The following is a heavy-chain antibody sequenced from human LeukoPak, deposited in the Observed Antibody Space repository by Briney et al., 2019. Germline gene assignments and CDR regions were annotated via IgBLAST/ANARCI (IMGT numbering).Heavy chain of an antibody. J-gene: IGHJ4*02. D-gene: IGHD2-21*02. CDR3: ARGRVALAYCGGDCYPFFDY. CDR2: INHSGST. V-gene: IGHV4-34*01. Sequence: SETLSLTCAVYGGSFRGYYWSWIRQPPGKGLEWIGEINHSGSTNYSPSLKSRVTISVDTSKNQFSLKLSSVTAADTAVYYCARGRVALAYCGGDCYPFFDYWGQGTLVTVSS. CDR1: GGSFRGYY.